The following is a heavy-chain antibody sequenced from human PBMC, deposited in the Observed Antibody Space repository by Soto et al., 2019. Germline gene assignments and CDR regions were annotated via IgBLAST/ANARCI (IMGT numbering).Heavy chain of an antibody. CDR3: ARDLEGSGSHWLGYNYYAMDV. CDR2: ISSEGTTT. Sequence: GGSLRLSCAASGFTISDYYMTWIRQAPGKGLEWVSYISSEGTTTYYADSVRDRFSISLDNAKNSAYLQMNSLRADDSGVYYCARDLEGSGSHWLGYNYYAMDVWGQGTTVTVSS. D-gene: IGHD3-10*01. J-gene: IGHJ6*02. CDR1: GFTISDYY. V-gene: IGHV3-11*01.